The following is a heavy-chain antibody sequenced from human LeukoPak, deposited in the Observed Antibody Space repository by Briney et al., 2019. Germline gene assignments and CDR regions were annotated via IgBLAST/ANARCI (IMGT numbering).Heavy chain of an antibody. J-gene: IGHJ4*02. D-gene: IGHD3-10*01. V-gene: IGHV4-31*03. CDR1: GGSISTGGYY. CDR2: IYYSGST. CDR3: AREFRSGNKYFDY. Sequence: SQTLSLTCTVSGGSISTGGYYWSWIRQHPGKGLEWIACIYYSGSTYYNPSLKSRITISVDTSKNQFSLRLSSVTAADTAVYYCAREFRSGNKYFDYWGQGTLVTVSS.